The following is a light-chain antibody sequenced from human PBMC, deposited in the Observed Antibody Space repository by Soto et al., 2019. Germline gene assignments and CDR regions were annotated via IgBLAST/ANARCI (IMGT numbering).Light chain of an antibody. V-gene: IGKV1-8*01. CDR1: QGISSY. Sequence: AIRMTQSPSSLSASTGDRVTITCRASQGISSYLAWYQQKPGKAPKLLIYAASTLQSGVPSRFSGSGSGTDFTLTNSCLQSEDFANYYCQQYYSYPCTFGQGTKVEIK. CDR3: QQYYSYPCT. CDR2: AAS. J-gene: IGKJ1*01.